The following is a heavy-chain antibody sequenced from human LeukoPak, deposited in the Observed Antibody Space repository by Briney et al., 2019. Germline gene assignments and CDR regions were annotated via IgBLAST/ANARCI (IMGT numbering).Heavy chain of an antibody. CDR2: IIPILGIA. V-gene: IGHV1-69*04. Sequence: SVKVSCKASGYTFTSYGISWVRQAPGQGLEWVGRIIPILGIANYAQKFQGRVTITADKSTSTAYMELSSLRSEDTAVYYCARSGSSGYNEGYWGQGTLVTVSS. CDR1: GYTFTSYG. CDR3: ARSGSSGYNEGY. D-gene: IGHD3-22*01. J-gene: IGHJ4*02.